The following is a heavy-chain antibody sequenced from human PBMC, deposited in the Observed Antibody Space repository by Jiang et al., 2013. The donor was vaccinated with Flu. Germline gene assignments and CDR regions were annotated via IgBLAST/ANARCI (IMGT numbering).Heavy chain of an antibody. D-gene: IGHD6-19*01. CDR2: INAGNGNT. CDR3: ARDYGTQWLSSPGAFDY. V-gene: IGHV1-3*01. J-gene: IGHJ4*02. Sequence: QRLEWMGWINAGNGNTKYSQKFQGRVTITRDTSASTAYMELSSLRSEDTAVYYCARDYGTQWLSSPGAFDYWGQGTLVTVSS.